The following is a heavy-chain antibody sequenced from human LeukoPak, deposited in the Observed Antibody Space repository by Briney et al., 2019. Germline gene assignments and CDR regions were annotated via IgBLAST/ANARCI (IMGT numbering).Heavy chain of an antibody. V-gene: IGHV1-18*01. Sequence: ASVKVSFTASGYTFTNYGISWVRQAPGQGREWMGGISAYNGNTNYPPTLHGRVTMTPDPSTSPPSMELRSLRSDDTAVYYCAREDYYDSSGYYPSDYWGQGTLVTVSS. CDR3: AREDYYDSSGYYPSDY. CDR2: ISAYNGNT. D-gene: IGHD3-22*01. J-gene: IGHJ4*02. CDR1: GYTFTNYG.